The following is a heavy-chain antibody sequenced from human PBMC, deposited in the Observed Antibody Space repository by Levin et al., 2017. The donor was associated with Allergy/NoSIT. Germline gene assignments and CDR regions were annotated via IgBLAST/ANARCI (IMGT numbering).Heavy chain of an antibody. D-gene: IGHD3-10*01. CDR3: ARRNYHGSGAHYFEY. CDR2: IYTSGST. V-gene: IGHV4-61*02. Sequence: SETLSLTCTVSGGSISSGSYYWSWIRQPAGKGLEWIGRIYTSGSTNYNPSLKSRVTISVDTSKNQFPLKLSSVTAADTAVYYCARRNYHGSGAHYFEYWGQGTLVTVSS. CDR1: GGSISSGSYY. J-gene: IGHJ4*02.